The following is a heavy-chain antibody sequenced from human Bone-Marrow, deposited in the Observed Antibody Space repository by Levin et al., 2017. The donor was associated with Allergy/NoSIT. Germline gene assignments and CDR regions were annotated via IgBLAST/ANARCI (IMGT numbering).Heavy chain of an antibody. Sequence: GGSLRLSCAGPEFTFSDQYIDWVRQAPGKGLEWVGRTGNKASGYITEYVASVKGRFTISRDDSKTSPSLHMNNLKTEYTGVYYCVRVYSGIDRYAFDIWGPGTMVTVPS. D-gene: IGHD5-12*01. J-gene: IGHJ3*02. CDR2: TGNKASGYIT. CDR1: EFTFSDQY. CDR3: VRVYSGIDRYAFDI. V-gene: IGHV3-72*01.